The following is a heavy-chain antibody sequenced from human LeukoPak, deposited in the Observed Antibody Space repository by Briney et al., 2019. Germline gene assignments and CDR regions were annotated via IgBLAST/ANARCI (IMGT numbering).Heavy chain of an antibody. CDR2: INHSGST. CDR3: ARAPGIAAAGAHFDF. J-gene: IGHJ4*02. CDR1: GGSFSGYS. D-gene: IGHD6-13*01. Sequence: PSETLSLTCAVYGGSFSGYSWSWIRQPPGKGLEWIGEINHSGSTNYNPSLKSRVTISVDTSKNQFSLKLSSVTAGDTAVYYCARAPGIAAAGAHFDFWGQGTLVTVSS. V-gene: IGHV4-34*01.